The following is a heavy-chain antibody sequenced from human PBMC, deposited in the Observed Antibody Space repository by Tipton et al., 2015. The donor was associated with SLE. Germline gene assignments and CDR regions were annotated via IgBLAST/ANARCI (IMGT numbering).Heavy chain of an antibody. CDR2: MSYTGST. J-gene: IGHJ3*02. V-gene: IGHV4-39*07. CDR1: GGSISGSTYS. CDR3: AREEGLGAFDI. Sequence: TLSLTCTVSGGSISGSTYSWGWIRQPPGEGLEWIGSMSYTGSTYYNPSLKSRVTISVDTSKNQFSLKLSSVTAADTAVYYCAREEGLGAFDIWGQGTMVTVSS.